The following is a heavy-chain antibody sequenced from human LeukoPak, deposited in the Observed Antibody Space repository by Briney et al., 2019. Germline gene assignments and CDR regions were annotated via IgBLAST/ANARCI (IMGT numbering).Heavy chain of an antibody. D-gene: IGHD4-17*01. Sequence: GGTLRLSCAASGFTFSSYGMSWVRQAPGKGLEWVSAISGSGGSTYYADSVKGRFTISRDNSKNTLYLQMNSLRAEDTAVYYCAKVTGDYVRAFDIWGQGTMVTVSS. CDR2: ISGSGGST. J-gene: IGHJ3*02. V-gene: IGHV3-23*01. CDR1: GFTFSSYG. CDR3: AKVTGDYVRAFDI.